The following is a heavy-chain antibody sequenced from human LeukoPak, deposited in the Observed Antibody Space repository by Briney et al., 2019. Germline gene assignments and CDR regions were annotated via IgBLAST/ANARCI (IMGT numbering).Heavy chain of an antibody. Sequence: PGGSLRLSCAASGFTFSGYAMSWVRQAPGKGLEWVSAISGSGGSTYYADSVKGRFTISRDNSKNTLYLQMNSLRAEDTAVYYCAKVGATRYYYYYYMDVWGKGTTVTVSS. V-gene: IGHV3-23*01. CDR2: ISGSGGST. CDR1: GFTFSGYA. J-gene: IGHJ6*03. D-gene: IGHD1-26*01. CDR3: AKVGATRYYYYYYMDV.